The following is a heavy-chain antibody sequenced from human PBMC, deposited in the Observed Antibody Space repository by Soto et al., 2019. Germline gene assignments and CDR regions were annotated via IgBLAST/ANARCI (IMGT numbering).Heavy chain of an antibody. CDR2: VYYSGTT. J-gene: IGHJ4*02. V-gene: IGHV4-61*01. CDR3: ARVPLPGVAVSDVYYFDS. D-gene: IGHD2-8*01. CDR1: SGSGSSPSHY. Sequence: NPSETLSLTCTVSSGSGSSPSHYWRWLRQPPGKGLEWIGFVYYSGTTYYNPPLQGRVTVSVDRSRNQFSLRLSSVTAADTAVYYCARVPLPGVAVSDVYYFDSWGPGTQVTVS.